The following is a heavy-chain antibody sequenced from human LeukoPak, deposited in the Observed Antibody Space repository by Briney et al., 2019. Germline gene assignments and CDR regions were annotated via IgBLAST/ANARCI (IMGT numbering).Heavy chain of an antibody. D-gene: IGHD3-10*01. CDR1: GFNFRNYA. J-gene: IGHJ4*02. CDR2: MSVVTDRT. V-gene: IGHV3-64D*06. Sequence: PGGSLRLSCSASGFNFRNYAMHWVRQAPGKGLEYVSAMSVVTDRTFYADSVMGRFTISRDNSANTLYLQMSSLRPEDTAVYCCAKPARGSGIQDGFDSWGQGTLVTVSS. CDR3: AKPARGSGIQDGFDS.